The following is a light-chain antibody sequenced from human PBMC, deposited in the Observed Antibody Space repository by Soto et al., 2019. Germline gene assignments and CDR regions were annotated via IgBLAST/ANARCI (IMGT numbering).Light chain of an antibody. V-gene: IGKV3-11*01. CDR2: DAS. Sequence: EIVLTQSPATLSLSPGESATLSCRASQSVSIYLAWYQQKPGQAPRLLVYDASSRATGIPARFSGSVSGTDFTLTISSLESEDFAVYYCQQRSNWPPSFGQGTRLEIK. J-gene: IGKJ5*01. CDR3: QQRSNWPPS. CDR1: QSVSIY.